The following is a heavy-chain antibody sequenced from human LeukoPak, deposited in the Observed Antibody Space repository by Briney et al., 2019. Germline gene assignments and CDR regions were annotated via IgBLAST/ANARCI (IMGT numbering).Heavy chain of an antibody. CDR1: GFTFSSYS. Sequence: RTGGSLRLSCAASGFTFSSYSMNWVRQAPGKGLEWVSSISSSGNYIYYADSVKGRFTISRDNAKNSLYLQMNSLRAEDTAEYHCAKDPYRASSGLVDYWGQGTLVTVSS. D-gene: IGHD5-12*01. CDR2: ISSSGNYI. V-gene: IGHV3-21*01. CDR3: AKDPYRASSGLVDY. J-gene: IGHJ4*02.